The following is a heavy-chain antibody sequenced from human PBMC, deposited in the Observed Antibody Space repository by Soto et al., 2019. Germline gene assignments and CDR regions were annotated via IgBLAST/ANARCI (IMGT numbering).Heavy chain of an antibody. D-gene: IGHD1-1*01. CDR2: TYYRSEWYD. Sequence: SQTLSLTCAISGDSVSSNIAAWNWIRQSPTRGLEWLGRTYYRSEWYDDYALSVKSRITINPDTSKNQVSLQLNSVTPEDTAVYYCARGLKGRTGYFDYWGQGTLVTVSS. CDR1: GDSVSSNIAA. J-gene: IGHJ4*02. V-gene: IGHV6-1*01. CDR3: ARGLKGRTGYFDY.